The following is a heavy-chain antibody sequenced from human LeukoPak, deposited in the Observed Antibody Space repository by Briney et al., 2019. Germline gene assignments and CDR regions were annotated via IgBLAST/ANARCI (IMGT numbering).Heavy chain of an antibody. CDR2: IYSSGSN. CDR1: GGSISNYY. V-gene: IGHV4-59*01. J-gene: IGHJ3*02. Sequence: SETLSLTCTVSGGSISNYYWNWIRQPPGKGLEWIGYIYSSGSNYFNPSLTSRVTISVDTSKNQFSLSLTSVTAADTAVYYCARADYGGNSAAFNIWGQGTMVTVSS. CDR3: ARADYGGNSAAFNI. D-gene: IGHD4-23*01.